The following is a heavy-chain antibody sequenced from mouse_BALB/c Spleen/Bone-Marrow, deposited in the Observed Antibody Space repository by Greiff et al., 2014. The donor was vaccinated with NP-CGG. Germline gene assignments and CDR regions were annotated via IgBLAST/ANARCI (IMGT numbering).Heavy chain of an antibody. D-gene: IGHD2-2*01. CDR2: INPSSGYT. CDR3: AKDGYGAMDY. Sequence: VQLQQSAAELARPGASVKMSCKASGYTFTSYTMHWVKQRPGQGLEWIGHINPSSGYTEYNQKFKDKTTLTADKSSSTAYMQLNSLTSEDCAVYYSAKDGYGAMDYWGQGTSVTVSS. J-gene: IGHJ4*01. V-gene: IGHV1-4*02. CDR1: GYTFTSYT.